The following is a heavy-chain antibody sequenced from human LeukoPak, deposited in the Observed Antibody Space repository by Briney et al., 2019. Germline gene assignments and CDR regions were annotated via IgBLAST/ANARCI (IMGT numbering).Heavy chain of an antibody. CDR3: ARRGYCSTTSCRYFDY. Sequence: PGESLKISCQGSGFRFTSYWIGWVRQMPGEGLEWMGIIYPGDSNTRYSPSFQGQVTISADKSITTAYLQWSSLEASDTAMYYCARRGYCSTTSCRYFDYWGQGTLVTVSS. CDR2: IYPGDSNT. J-gene: IGHJ4*02. D-gene: IGHD2-2*01. CDR1: GFRFTSYW. V-gene: IGHV5-51*01.